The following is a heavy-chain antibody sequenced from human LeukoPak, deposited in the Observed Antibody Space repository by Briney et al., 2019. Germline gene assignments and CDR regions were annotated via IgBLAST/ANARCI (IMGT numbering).Heavy chain of an antibody. CDR3: AKDSGIVVVPAVHDY. Sequence: GGSLRLSCAASGFTVSTNYMTWVRQAPGKGLEWVSVIYSGGTTYHADSVKGRFTISRDNSKNTLYLQMNSLRAEDTAVYYCAKDSGIVVVPAVHDYWGRGTLVTVSS. J-gene: IGHJ4*02. V-gene: IGHV3-53*01. CDR1: GFTVSTNY. CDR2: IYSGGTT. D-gene: IGHD2-2*01.